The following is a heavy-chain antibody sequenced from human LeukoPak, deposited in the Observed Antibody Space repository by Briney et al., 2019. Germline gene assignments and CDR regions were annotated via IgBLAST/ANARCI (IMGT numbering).Heavy chain of an antibody. V-gene: IGHV3-72*01. CDR1: GFTFSDHY. J-gene: IGHJ5*02. Sequence: GGSLRLSCAASGFTFSDHYMDWVRQAPRKGLEWVGRIRNKANSYTTEYAASVKGRFTIARDDSKNSLFLRMNSLKTEDTAVYYCARVWLGGWLDPWGQGTLVTVSS. CDR3: ARVWLGGWLDP. D-gene: IGHD3-16*01. CDR2: IRNKANSYTT.